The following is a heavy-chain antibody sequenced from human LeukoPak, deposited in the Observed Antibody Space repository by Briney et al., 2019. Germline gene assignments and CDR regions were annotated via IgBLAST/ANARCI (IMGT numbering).Heavy chain of an antibody. V-gene: IGHV1-18*01. Sequence: ASVNVSCKASGYTFTSYGISWVRQAPGQGLEWMGWISAYNGNTNYAQKLQGRVTMTTDTSTSTAYMELRSLRSDDTAVYYCAREAPLGSSGSELYGMDVWGQGTTVTVSS. CDR1: GYTFTSYG. CDR3: AREAPLGSSGSELYGMDV. D-gene: IGHD6-19*01. J-gene: IGHJ6*02. CDR2: ISAYNGNT.